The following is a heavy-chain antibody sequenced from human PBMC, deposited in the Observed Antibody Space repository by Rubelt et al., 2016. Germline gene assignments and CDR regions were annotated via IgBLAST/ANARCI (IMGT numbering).Heavy chain of an antibody. CDR3: ARDLGNGYQNPHGMDV. D-gene: IGHD5-18*01. J-gene: IGHJ6*02. CDR2: INHSGST. V-gene: IGHV4-34*01. Sequence: AGLLKPSETLSLTCAVYGGSFSGYYWSWIRQPPGKGLEWIGEINHSGSTNYNPSLKSRVTISVDTSKNQFSLKLSSVTAADTAVYYCARDLGNGYQNPHGMDVWGQGTTVTVSS. CDR1: GGSFSGYY.